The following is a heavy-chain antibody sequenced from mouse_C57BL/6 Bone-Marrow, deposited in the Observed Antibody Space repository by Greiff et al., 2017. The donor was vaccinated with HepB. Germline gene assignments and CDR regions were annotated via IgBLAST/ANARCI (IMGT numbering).Heavy chain of an antibody. CDR1: GFTFSDFY. CDR3: ARDRDYGSSYVENAMDY. CDR2: SRNKANDYTT. J-gene: IGHJ4*01. Sequence: EVQLVESGGGLVQSGRSLRLSCATSGFTFSDFYMEWVRQAPGKGLEWIAASRNKANDYTTEYSASVKGRFIVSRDTSQSILYLQMNALRAEDTAIYYCARDRDYGSSYVENAMDYWGQGTSVTVSS. V-gene: IGHV7-1*01. D-gene: IGHD1-1*01.